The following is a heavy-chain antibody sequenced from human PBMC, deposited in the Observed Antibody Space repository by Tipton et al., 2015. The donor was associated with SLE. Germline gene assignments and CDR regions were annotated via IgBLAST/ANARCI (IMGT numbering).Heavy chain of an antibody. V-gene: IGHV3-7*01. Sequence: SLRLSCAASGFTFSSYAMSWVRQAPGKGLEWVANIKGDGLDKYYVDSVKGRFVISRDNAKNSLDLQMSSLRAEDTAVYYCVRVGKGTAGYFDSWGQGKLVTVSS. CDR1: GFTFSSYA. J-gene: IGHJ4*02. D-gene: IGHD6-13*01. CDR2: IKGDGLDK. CDR3: VRVGKGTAGYFDS.